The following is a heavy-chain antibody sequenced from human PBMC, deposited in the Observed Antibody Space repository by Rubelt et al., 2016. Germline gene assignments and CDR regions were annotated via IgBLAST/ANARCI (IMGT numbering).Heavy chain of an antibody. V-gene: IGHV1-69*06. J-gene: IGHJ3*02. CDR2: IIPIFGTA. Sequence: GGIIPIFGTANYAQKFQGRVTMTEDTSTDTAYMELSSLRSEDTAVYYCATQKLYYDSSVGAFDIWGQGTMVTVSS. CDR3: ATQKLYYDSSVGAFDI. D-gene: IGHD3-22*01.